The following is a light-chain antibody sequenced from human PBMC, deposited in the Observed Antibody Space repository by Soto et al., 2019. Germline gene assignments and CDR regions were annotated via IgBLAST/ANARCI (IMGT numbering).Light chain of an antibody. CDR2: GAS. CDR3: QQYNNWPPWT. V-gene: IGKV3-15*01. J-gene: IGKJ1*01. Sequence: EIVMTQSPATLSFXPXXXXTXXXMASQRISSNLAWYQHKPGQAPRLLIFGASTRATGTPARFSGSGSETEFTLTISSLQSEDFAVYYCQQYNNWPPWTFGQGTKVDIK. CDR1: QRISSN.